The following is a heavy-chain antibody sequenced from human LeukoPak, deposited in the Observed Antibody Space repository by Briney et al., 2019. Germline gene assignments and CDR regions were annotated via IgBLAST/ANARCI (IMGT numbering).Heavy chain of an antibody. V-gene: IGHV3-21*01. J-gene: IGHJ4*02. Sequence: PGGSLRLSCAASGFTFSFYTMNWVRQAPGKGLEWVSSISSSSSYIYYADSVKGRFTISGDNAKNSLYLQMNNLRAEDTAVYYCSRDRYCSGGSCRDYWGQGTLVTVSS. D-gene: IGHD2-15*01. CDR3: SRDRYCSGGSCRDY. CDR2: ISSSSSYI. CDR1: GFTFSFYT.